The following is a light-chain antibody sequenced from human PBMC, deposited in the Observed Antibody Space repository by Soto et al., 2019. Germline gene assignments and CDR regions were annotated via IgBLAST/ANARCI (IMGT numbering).Light chain of an antibody. J-gene: IGKJ1*01. V-gene: IGKV1-5*03. Sequence: DIQMTQSPSTLSASVGDRVTITCRASQSISSWLAWYQQKPGKAPKLLIYKASSLESGGPSRFSGSGSGTEFTLTISSLQPDDFATYYCQHYNSYRTFGQGTKVDIK. CDR3: QHYNSYRT. CDR2: KAS. CDR1: QSISSW.